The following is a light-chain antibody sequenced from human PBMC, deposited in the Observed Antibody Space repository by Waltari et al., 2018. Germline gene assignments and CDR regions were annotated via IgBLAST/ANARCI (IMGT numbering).Light chain of an antibody. CDR2: DDT. Sequence: SYVLTQPPSVSVAPGETARITCGGNNIGSKSVHWYQQKPGQAPVLVVYDDTDRPPGIPERFSGSHSGNTATLTISRVEAGDEADYYCQVWDSTSDHVVFGGGTKLTVL. CDR1: NIGSKS. CDR3: QVWDSTSDHVV. J-gene: IGLJ2*01. V-gene: IGLV3-21*02.